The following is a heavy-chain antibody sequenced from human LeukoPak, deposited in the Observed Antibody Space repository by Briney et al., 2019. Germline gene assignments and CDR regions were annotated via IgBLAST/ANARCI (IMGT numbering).Heavy chain of an antibody. V-gene: IGHV4-59*01. CDR1: GGPISSYY. Sequence: SETLSLTCTVSGGPISSYYWSWIRQPPGKGLEWIGYIYYSGSTNYNPSLKSRVTISVDTSKNQFSLKLSSVTAADTAVYYCARINWGREYYFDYWGQGTLVTVSS. CDR2: IYYSGST. J-gene: IGHJ4*02. D-gene: IGHD7-27*01. CDR3: ARINWGREYYFDY.